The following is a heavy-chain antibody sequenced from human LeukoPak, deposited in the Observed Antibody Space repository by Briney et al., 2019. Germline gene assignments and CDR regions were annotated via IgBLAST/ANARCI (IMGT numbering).Heavy chain of an antibody. CDR2: INPSGGST. D-gene: IGHD3-16*02. CDR1: GYTFTSYY. V-gene: IGHV1-46*01. J-gene: IGHJ4*02. Sequence: GASVKVSCKASGYTFTSYYMHWVRQAPGQGLEWMGIINPSGGSTSYAQKFQGRVAMTRDTSISTAYMELSRLRSDDTAVYYCARESSYDYVWGSYRSYFDYWGQGTLVTVSS. CDR3: ARESSYDYVWGSYRSYFDY.